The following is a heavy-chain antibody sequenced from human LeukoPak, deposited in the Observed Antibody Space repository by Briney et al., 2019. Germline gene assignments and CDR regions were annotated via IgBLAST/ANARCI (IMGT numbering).Heavy chain of an antibody. CDR2: INPNSGGT. CDR3: ARDSGGGVDTAMVTEGYDY. J-gene: IGHJ4*02. V-gene: IGHV1-2*02. Sequence: ASVKVSCKASGYTFTGYYTHWVRQAPGQGLEWMGWINPNSGGTNYAQKFQGRVTMTRDTSISTAYMELSRLRSDDTAVYYCARDSGGGVDTAMVTEGYDYWGQGTLVTVSS. D-gene: IGHD5-18*01. CDR1: GYTFTGYY.